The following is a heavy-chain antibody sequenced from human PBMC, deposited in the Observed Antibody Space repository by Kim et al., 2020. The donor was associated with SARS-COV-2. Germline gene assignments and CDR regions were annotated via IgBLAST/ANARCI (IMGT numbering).Heavy chain of an antibody. CDR3: ARYHPYRWFGGGYYGMGV. CDR2: ISAYNGNT. D-gene: IGHD3-10*01. J-gene: IGHJ6*02. V-gene: IGHV1-18*01. Sequence: ASVKVSCKASGYTFTSYGISWVRQAPGQGLEWMGWISAYNGNTNYAQKLQGRVTMTTDTSTSTAYMELRSLRSDDTAVYYCARYHPYRWFGGGYYGMGVWGQGTTVTV. CDR1: GYTFTSYG.